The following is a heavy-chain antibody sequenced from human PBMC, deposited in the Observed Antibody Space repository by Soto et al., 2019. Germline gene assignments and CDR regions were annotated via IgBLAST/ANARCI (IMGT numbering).Heavy chain of an antibody. D-gene: IGHD1-7*01. CDR1: GFTFKNFA. Sequence: GGSLRLSCSPSGFTFKNFAMHRLRQAPGKGLDYVSSISGNGGATRHADSVKGRFTISRDNSKNILFLQMSSLRPEDTALYYCVKDYGRNWNYVFDFWGQGTLVTVSS. V-gene: IGHV3-64D*08. CDR3: VKDYGRNWNYVFDF. J-gene: IGHJ4*02. CDR2: ISGNGGAT.